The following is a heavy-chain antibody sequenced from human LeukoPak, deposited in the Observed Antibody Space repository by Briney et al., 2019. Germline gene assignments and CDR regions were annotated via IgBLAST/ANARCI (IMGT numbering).Heavy chain of an antibody. V-gene: IGHV1-69*04. CDR2: IIPIFGIA. CDR3: ARGTRGYSNYYYGMDV. J-gene: IGHJ6*02. Sequence: SVKVSCKASGGTFSSYAIGWVRQAPGQGLEWMGRIIPIFGIANYAQKFQGRVTITADKSTSTAYMELSSLRSEDTAVYYCARGTRGYSNYYYGMDVWGQGTTVTVSS. CDR1: GGTFSSYA. D-gene: IGHD5-18*01.